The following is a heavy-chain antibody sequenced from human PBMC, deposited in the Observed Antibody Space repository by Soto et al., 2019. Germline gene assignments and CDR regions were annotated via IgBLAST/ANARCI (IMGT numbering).Heavy chain of an antibody. CDR3: PRTYDGYGDSPLYYDGMAV. J-gene: IGHJ6*02. CDR2: IIPIFGTA. D-gene: IGHD4-17*01. CDR1: GCTFSSYA. Sequence: QVQLVQSGAEVKKPGSSVKVSCKASGCTFSSYAISWVRQAPGHGLERMGGIIPIFGTANYAQKFQGRVTITADEPTRTAYMELISLRSEDTAVYYCPRTYDGYGDSPLYYDGMAVWRQVTTGTVSS. V-gene: IGHV1-69*19.